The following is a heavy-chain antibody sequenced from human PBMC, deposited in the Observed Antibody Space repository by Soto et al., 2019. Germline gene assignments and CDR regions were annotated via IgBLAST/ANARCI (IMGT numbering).Heavy chain of an antibody. V-gene: IGHV1-18*01. Sequence: QVLLMQSGPEVKKPGASVKVSCKASGYTFHNYGISWVRQVPGQGLEWMGWISGYNGNTNYAPKIQGRVTVTRDTSTATAYMELRSLRSDDTAIYYCARGSAGFDLWGQGTLVTVSS. D-gene: IGHD2-15*01. CDR1: GYTFHNYG. J-gene: IGHJ4*02. CDR2: ISGYNGNT. CDR3: ARGSAGFDL.